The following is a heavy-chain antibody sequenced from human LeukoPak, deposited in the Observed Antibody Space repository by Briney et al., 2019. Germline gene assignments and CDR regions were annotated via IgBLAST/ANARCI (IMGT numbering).Heavy chain of an antibody. J-gene: IGHJ6*02. D-gene: IGHD3-3*01. V-gene: IGHV3-23*01. CDR1: GFTFSRYA. CDR2: ISGSGGST. CDR3: AKDRQDLPYYAFWSGYYTFSDYYGMDV. Sequence: GGSLRLSWAASGFTFSRYAMSWVRQAPGKGLGWVSAISGSGGSTYYADSVKGRFTISRDNSKNTLYLQMNRLRAEDTAVYYCAKDRQDLPYYAFWSGYYTFSDYYGMDVWGQGTTVTVSS.